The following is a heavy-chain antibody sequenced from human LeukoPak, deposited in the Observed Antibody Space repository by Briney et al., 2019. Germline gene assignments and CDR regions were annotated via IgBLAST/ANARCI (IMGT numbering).Heavy chain of an antibody. CDR1: GFTFSGYW. V-gene: IGHV3-7*03. CDR2: IKQDGSEK. D-gene: IGHD6-13*01. J-gene: IGHJ4*02. Sequence: GGSLRLSCAASGFTFSGYWMSWVRQAPGKGLEWVANIKQDGSEKYYVDSVKGRFTISRDNAKNSLYLQMNSLRAEDTAVYYCARPSGYSSSWYVDYFDYWGQGTLVTVSS. CDR3: ARPSGYSSSWYVDYFDY.